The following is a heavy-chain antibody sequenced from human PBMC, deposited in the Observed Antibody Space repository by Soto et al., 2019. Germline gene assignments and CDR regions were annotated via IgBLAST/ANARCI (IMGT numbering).Heavy chain of an antibody. CDR3: AKVVQDQGVFDY. D-gene: IGHD3-10*01. V-gene: IGHV3-23*01. Sequence: GGSLRLSCAASGFPFSIYAMSLVRQAPGKGLEWVSAISGSGGSTYYADSVKGRFTISRDNSKSTLYLQMNSLRAEDTAVYYCAKVVQDQGVFDYWGQGTMVTVSS. CDR2: ISGSGGST. J-gene: IGHJ4*02. CDR1: GFPFSIYA.